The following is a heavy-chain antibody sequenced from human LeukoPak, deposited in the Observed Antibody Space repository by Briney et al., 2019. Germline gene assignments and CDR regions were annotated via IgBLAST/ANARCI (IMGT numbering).Heavy chain of an antibody. J-gene: IGHJ4*02. D-gene: IGHD2-15*01. CDR2: IIPIFGTA. CDR1: GGTFSSYA. Sequence: ASVKVSCKASGGTFSSYAISWVRQAPGQGLEWVGGIIPIFGTANYAQKFQGRVTITADESTSTAYMELSSLRSEDTAVYYCARAPRYCSGGSCYFDYWGQGTLVTVSS. V-gene: IGHV1-69*13. CDR3: ARAPRYCSGGSCYFDY.